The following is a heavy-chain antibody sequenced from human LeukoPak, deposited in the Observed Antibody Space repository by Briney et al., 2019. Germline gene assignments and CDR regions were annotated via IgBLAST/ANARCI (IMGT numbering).Heavy chain of an antibody. D-gene: IGHD6-13*01. CDR2: ISAYNGNT. CDR1: GYTFTSYG. V-gene: IGHV1-18*01. Sequence: GASVKVSCKVSGYTFTSYGISWVRQAPGQGLEWMGWISAYNGNTNYAQKLQGRVTMTTDTSTSTGYMELRSLRSDDTAVYYCARGRSSSFYYGMDVWGQGTTVTVSS. CDR3: ARGRSSSFYYGMDV. J-gene: IGHJ6*02.